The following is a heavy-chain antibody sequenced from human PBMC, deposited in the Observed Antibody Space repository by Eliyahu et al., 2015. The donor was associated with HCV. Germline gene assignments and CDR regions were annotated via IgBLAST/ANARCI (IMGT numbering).Heavy chain of an antibody. CDR2: IYIGGST. V-gene: IGHV3-53*01. CDR1: GVXXXSNY. CDR3: ARAVGYSSDWYGWLDP. J-gene: IGHJ5*02. Sequence: EVQLVESGGGLIQPGGSLRLTCXAXGVXXXSNYMNWVRQAXGKGXEWVAVIYIGGSTFYADSVRGRFTISRDNSKNMVFLQMNSLRAEDTAMYYCARAVGYSSDWYGWLDPWGQGTLVTVSS. D-gene: IGHD6-13*01.